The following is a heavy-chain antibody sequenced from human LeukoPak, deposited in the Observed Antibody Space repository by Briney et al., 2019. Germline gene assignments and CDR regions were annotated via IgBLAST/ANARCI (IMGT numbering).Heavy chain of an antibody. CDR2: ISSSGSTI. D-gene: IGHD4-17*01. CDR1: GFTFSDYY. Sequence: PGGSLRLSCAASGFTFSDYYMSWIRQAPGKGLEWVSYISSSGSTIYYADSVKGRFTISRDNAKNSLYLQMNSLRAEDTAVYYCARDLGSMTTDYNWFDPWGQGTLVTVSS. V-gene: IGHV3-11*01. CDR3: ARDLGSMTTDYNWFDP. J-gene: IGHJ5*02.